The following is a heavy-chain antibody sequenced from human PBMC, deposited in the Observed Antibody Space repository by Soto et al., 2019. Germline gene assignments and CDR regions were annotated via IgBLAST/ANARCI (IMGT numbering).Heavy chain of an antibody. D-gene: IGHD1-7*01. J-gene: IGHJ5*02. V-gene: IGHV3-11*06. CDR3: AKGEGYKWNYEFDP. Sequence: GGSLRLSCAASGFTFSDYYMSWIRQAPGKGLEWVSYISDSSSNTNDGDSVKGRFTISRDNAKNLLYLQMNSLRAEDTAVYYCAKGEGYKWNYEFDPWGQGTLVTVSS. CDR2: ISDSSSNT. CDR1: GFTFSDYY.